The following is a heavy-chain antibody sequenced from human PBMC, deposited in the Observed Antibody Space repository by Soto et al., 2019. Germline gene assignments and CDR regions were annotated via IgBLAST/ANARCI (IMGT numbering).Heavy chain of an antibody. D-gene: IGHD3-9*01. V-gene: IGHV4-34*01. Sequence: QVQLQQWGAGLLKPSETLSLTCAVYGGSFSGYYWSWIRQPPGKGLEWIGEINHSGSTNYNPSLKGRVTKSVDTSKNQFSLKLSSVTAADTAVYYCARGYDILITYYYGMDVWGQGTTVTVSS. CDR2: INHSGST. CDR1: GGSFSGYY. J-gene: IGHJ6*02. CDR3: ARGYDILITYYYGMDV.